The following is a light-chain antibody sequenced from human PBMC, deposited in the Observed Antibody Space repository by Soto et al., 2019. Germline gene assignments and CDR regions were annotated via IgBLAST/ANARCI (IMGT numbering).Light chain of an antibody. J-gene: IGLJ2*01. CDR3: SSYTSIIAVV. CDR1: SNDIGAYNY. CDR2: DVT. Sequence: QSVLTQPASVSGSPGQSITLSCTGTSNDIGAYNYVSWYQQHPGKAPKLLIYDVTNRPSGVSDRFSGSKSGRTASLTISGLQPKAEADYYCSSYTSIIAVVFGGGTKATVL. V-gene: IGLV2-14*03.